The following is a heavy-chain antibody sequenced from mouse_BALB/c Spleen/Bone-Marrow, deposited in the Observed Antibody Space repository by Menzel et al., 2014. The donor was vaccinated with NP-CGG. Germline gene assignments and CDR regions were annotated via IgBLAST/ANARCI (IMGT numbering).Heavy chain of an antibody. D-gene: IGHD3-3*01. J-gene: IGHJ1*01. CDR1: GYTFSSYW. CDR2: ILPGSGST. CDR3: AREGGLWYNDV. Sequence: AQLQQSGAELMKPGASVKISCKATGYTFSSYWIEWVKQRPGHGLEWIGEILPGSGSTNYNEKFKGKATFTADTSSNTAYMQLSSLTSEDSAVYYCAREGGLWYNDVWGAGTTVTVYS. V-gene: IGHV1-9*01.